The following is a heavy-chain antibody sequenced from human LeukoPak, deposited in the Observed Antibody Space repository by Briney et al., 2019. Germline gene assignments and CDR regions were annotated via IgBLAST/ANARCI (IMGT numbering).Heavy chain of an antibody. J-gene: IGHJ2*01. CDR1: GFTFSSYA. D-gene: IGHD4-17*01. Sequence: GGSLRLSCAASGFTFSSYAMSWVRQAPGKGLEWVSAISGSGGSTYYADSVKGRFSISRDNSKNTLYLQMNSLRAEDTAVYHCARDRYGDYLGSTYWYFDLWGRGTLVTVSS. V-gene: IGHV3-23*01. CDR3: ARDRYGDYLGSTYWYFDL. CDR2: ISGSGGST.